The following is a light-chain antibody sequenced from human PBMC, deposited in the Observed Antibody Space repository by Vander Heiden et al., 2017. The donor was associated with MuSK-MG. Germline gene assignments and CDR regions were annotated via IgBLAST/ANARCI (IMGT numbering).Light chain of an antibody. CDR1: RPNIGINY. CDR2: EDH. J-gene: IGLJ2*01. CDR3: GTWDSSLNTLI. Sequence: HSVLTQPPSVSPTTGHKVTFSCPGTRPNIGINYVAWYQQLPGTAPKLLIYEDHKRPSGIPDRLSGSKSGASVTLDITGLQTGDEADYYCGTWDSSLNTLIFGGGTKLTVL. V-gene: IGLV1-51*02.